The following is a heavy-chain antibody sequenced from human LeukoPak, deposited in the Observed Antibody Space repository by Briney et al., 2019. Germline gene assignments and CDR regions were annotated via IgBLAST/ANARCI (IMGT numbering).Heavy chain of an antibody. CDR2: IYHSGST. Sequence: SETLTLTCTVSGGSISSGGYYWNWIRQPPGKGLEWIGYIYHSGSTYYNPSLKSRVTISVDRSKNQFSLKLSSVTAADTAVYYCARARAVAGTIYFDYWGQGTLVTVSS. CDR3: ARARAVAGTIYFDY. J-gene: IGHJ4*02. CDR1: GGSISSGGYY. D-gene: IGHD6-19*01. V-gene: IGHV4-30-2*01.